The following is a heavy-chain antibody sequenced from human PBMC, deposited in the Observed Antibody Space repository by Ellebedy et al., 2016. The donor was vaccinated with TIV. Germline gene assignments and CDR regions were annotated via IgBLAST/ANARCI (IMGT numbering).Heavy chain of an antibody. CDR2: INPNSGGI. V-gene: IGHV1-2*04. CDR3: ARGPLQGQFDY. J-gene: IGHJ4*02. CDR1: GYTFTGYY. Sequence: AASVKVSCKASGYTFTGYYMHWVRHAPGQGLEWMGWINPNSGGINYSQKFQGWVTMTRDTSISTAYMELSRLRSDDTAVYYCARGPLQGQFDYWGQGTLVTVSS.